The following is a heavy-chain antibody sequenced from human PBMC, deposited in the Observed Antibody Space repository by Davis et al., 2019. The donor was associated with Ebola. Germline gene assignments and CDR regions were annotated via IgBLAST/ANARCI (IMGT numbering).Heavy chain of an antibody. CDR1: GYSFTTYW. Sequence: WESLKISCESSGYSFTTYWIGWVRQMPGKGLEWMGIIYPGESHTRYNPSFQGQVTISADRSINTAYLQWSGLKASDTAMYYCARHYKGEGGNSYEDYWGQGTLVTVSS. CDR2: IYPGESHT. D-gene: IGHD5-18*01. CDR3: ARHYKGEGGNSYEDY. V-gene: IGHV5-51*01. J-gene: IGHJ4*02.